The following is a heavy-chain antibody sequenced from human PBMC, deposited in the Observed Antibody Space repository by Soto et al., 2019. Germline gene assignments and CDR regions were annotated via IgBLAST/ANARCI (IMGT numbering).Heavy chain of an antibody. CDR1: GDSISSYY. CDR2: IYYSGST. Sequence: SETLSLTCTVSGDSISSYYWSWIRQPPGKGLEWIGYIYYSGSTNYNPSLKSRVTISVDTSKNQFSLKLSSVTAADTAVYYCERGADIVVVPTYLDYWGQGTLVTVSS. CDR3: ERGADIVVVPTYLDY. D-gene: IGHD2-2*01. J-gene: IGHJ4*02. V-gene: IGHV4-59*01.